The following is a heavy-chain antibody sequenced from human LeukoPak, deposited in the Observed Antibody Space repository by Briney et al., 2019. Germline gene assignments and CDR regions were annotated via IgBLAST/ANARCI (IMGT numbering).Heavy chain of an antibody. D-gene: IGHD3-10*01. Sequence: GGSLRLSCAASGFTFSSYAMSWVRQAPGKGLEWVSSIGGSGGSTYYADSVKGRSTISRDTSKNTLYLQMNSLRAEDTAVYYCAKYRGLGDSYDSWGQGTLVTVSS. CDR2: IGGSGGST. V-gene: IGHV3-23*01. CDR1: GFTFSSYA. CDR3: AKYRGLGDSYDS. J-gene: IGHJ4*02.